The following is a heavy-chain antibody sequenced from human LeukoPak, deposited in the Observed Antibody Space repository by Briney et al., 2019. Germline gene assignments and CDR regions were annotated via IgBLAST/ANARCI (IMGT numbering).Heavy chain of an antibody. CDR3: ATSSTVTHTRDP. Sequence: ASVKVSCKASVYGFSDVYFSWVRQAPGQGLEWMGWINPHSGATNYAQRFQGRISMDASFDTAYIELSRLTSDDTAVYYCATSSTVTHTRDPWGQGTLVTVSS. J-gene: IGHJ5*02. D-gene: IGHD1-1*01. CDR2: INPHSGAT. V-gene: IGHV1-2*02. CDR1: VYGFSDVY.